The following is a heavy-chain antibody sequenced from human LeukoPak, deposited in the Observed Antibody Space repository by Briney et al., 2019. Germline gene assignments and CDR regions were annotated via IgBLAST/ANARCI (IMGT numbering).Heavy chain of an antibody. D-gene: IGHD2-15*01. CDR2: IYYSGST. V-gene: IGHV4-59*01. CDR1: GGSISSYY. Sequence: PSETLSLTCTVSGGSISSYYWSWIRQPPGKGLEWIGYIYYSGSTNYNPSLKSRVTISVDTSKNQFSLKLSSVTAADTAVYYCARTGWYCSGGSCYSHYFDYWGQGTLVTVS. J-gene: IGHJ4*02. CDR3: ARTGWYCSGGSCYSHYFDY.